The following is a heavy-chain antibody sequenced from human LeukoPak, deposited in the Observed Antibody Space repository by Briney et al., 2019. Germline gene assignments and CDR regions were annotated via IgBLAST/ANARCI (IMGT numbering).Heavy chain of an antibody. Sequence: SETLSLTCAVYGGSFSGYYWSWIRQPPGKGLEWIGEINHSGSTNYNPSLKSRVTISVDTSKNQCSLKLRSVTAADTAVYYCARVLSPHDFWSGRYYFDYWGRGTLVTVSS. CDR3: ARVLSPHDFWSGRYYFDY. CDR1: GGSFSGYY. J-gene: IGHJ4*02. V-gene: IGHV4-34*01. CDR2: INHSGST. D-gene: IGHD3-3*01.